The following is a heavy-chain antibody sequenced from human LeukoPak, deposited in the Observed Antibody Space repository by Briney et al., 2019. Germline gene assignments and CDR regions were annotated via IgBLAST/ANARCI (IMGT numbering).Heavy chain of an antibody. CDR2: INHSGST. V-gene: IGHV4-34*01. J-gene: IGHJ4*02. CDR1: GGSFSGYY. Sequence: ASETLSLTCAVYGGSFSGYYWSWIRQPPGKGLEWIGEINHSGSTNYNPSLKSRVTISVDTSKNQFSLKLSSVTAADTAVYYCARGSPDIVVAPAAAAPPYYFDYWGQGTLVTVSS. CDR3: ARGSPDIVVAPAAAAPPYYFDY. D-gene: IGHD2-2*01.